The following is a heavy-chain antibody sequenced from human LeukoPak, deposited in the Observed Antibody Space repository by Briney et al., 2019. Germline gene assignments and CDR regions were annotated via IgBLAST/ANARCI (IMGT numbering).Heavy chain of an antibody. D-gene: IGHD6-19*01. Sequence: PGGSLRLSCATSGFSLSRNGMHWVRQAPGQGLEWVAFIRYDGSNKYADSVKGRFTISRDNSKNTLYLQMNSLRAEDTAVYYCAKDLDLRVAVAGTDYWGQGTLVTVSS. CDR3: AKDLDLRVAVAGTDY. V-gene: IGHV3-30*02. J-gene: IGHJ4*02. CDR1: GFSLSRNG. CDR2: IRYDGSNK.